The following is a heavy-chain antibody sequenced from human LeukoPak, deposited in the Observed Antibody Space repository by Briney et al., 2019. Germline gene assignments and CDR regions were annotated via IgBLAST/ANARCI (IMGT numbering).Heavy chain of an antibody. CDR3: ARAAPYCSSTSCYAYYFDY. CDR1: GGSISSGGYY. Sequence: SQTLSLTCTVSGGSISSGGYYWSWIRQPPGEGLEWIGEINHSGSTNYNPSLKSRVTISVDTSKNQFSLKLSSVTAADTAVYYCARAAPYCSSTSCYAYYFDYWGQGTLVTVSS. V-gene: IGHV4-30-2*01. D-gene: IGHD2-2*01. CDR2: INHSGST. J-gene: IGHJ4*02.